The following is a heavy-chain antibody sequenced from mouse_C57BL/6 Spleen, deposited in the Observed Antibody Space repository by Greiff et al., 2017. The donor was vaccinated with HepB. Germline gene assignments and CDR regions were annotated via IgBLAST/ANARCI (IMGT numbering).Heavy chain of an antibody. Sequence: DVMLVESGGGLVKPGGSLKLSCAASGFTFSSYTMSWVRQTPEKRLEWVATISGGGGNTYYPDSVKGRFTISRDNAKNTLYLQMSSLRSEDTALYYCARLGTTAEGYFDVWGTGTTVTVSS. CDR3: ARLGTTAEGYFDV. D-gene: IGHD1-2*01. J-gene: IGHJ1*03. CDR1: GFTFSSYT. V-gene: IGHV5-9*01. CDR2: ISGGGGNT.